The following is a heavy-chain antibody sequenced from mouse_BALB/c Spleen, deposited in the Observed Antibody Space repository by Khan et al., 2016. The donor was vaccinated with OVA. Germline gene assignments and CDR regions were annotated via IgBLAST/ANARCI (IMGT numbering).Heavy chain of an antibody. V-gene: IGHV1-77*01. CDR1: GYTFTDYI. Sequence: QVQLQQSGPELVKPGASLKVSCKASGYTFTDYIIGWVKQSTRQGLEWIGDIFPGSDTPYYNEKFKDKATLTVDTSANTAYMQLSSLPSEDSAVCCCARGGDSAFAYWGQGALVTVSA. CDR2: IFPGSDTP. J-gene: IGHJ3*01. D-gene: IGHD3-1*01. CDR3: ARGGDSAFAY.